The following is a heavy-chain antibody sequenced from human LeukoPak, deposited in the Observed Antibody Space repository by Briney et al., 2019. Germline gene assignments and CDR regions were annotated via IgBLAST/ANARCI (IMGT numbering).Heavy chain of an antibody. CDR1: GYTFTGYY. CDR2: INPNSGGT. V-gene: IGHV1-2*02. Sequence: ASVKVSCKASGYTFTGYYMHWVRQAPGQGLEWMGWINPNSGGTKYAQKFQGRVTLTRDTSISTAYMELSSLRSDDTAVYYCASSLVAAAGTSFDSWGQGTLVTVSS. D-gene: IGHD6-13*01. CDR3: ASSLVAAAGTSFDS. J-gene: IGHJ4*02.